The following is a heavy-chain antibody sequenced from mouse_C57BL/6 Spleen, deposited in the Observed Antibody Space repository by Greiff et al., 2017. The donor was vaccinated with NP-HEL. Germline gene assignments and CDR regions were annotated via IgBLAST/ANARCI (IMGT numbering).Heavy chain of an antibody. Sequence: QVQLQQPGTELVKPGASVKLSCKASGYTFTSYWMHWVKQRPGQGLEWIGNINPSNGGTNYNEKFKSKAALTVDKSSSTAYMQLSSLTSEDPAVYYCARPSIYYDYPWFAYWGQGTLVTVSA. CDR3: ARPSIYYDYPWFAY. CDR1: GYTFTSYW. D-gene: IGHD2-4*01. J-gene: IGHJ3*01. V-gene: IGHV1-53*01. CDR2: INPSNGGT.